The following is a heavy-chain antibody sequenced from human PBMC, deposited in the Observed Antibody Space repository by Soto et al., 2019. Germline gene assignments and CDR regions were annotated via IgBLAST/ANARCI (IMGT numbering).Heavy chain of an antibody. CDR1: GGSFSAYY. CDR2: INHSGST. J-gene: IGHJ4*02. V-gene: IGHV4-34*01. D-gene: IGHD2-8*02. CDR3: ARGQISPLLDC. Sequence: QVQLQPWGAGLLKPSETLSLTCAVYGGSFSAYYWSWIRQPPGKGLEWIGEINHSGSTNYNPSLKSRVTIPVDTSKNQFSLKLSSVTAADTAVYYCARGQISPLLDCWGQGILVTVS.